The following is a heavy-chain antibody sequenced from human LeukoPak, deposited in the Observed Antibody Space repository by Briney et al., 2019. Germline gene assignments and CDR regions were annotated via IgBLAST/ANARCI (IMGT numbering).Heavy chain of an antibody. CDR2: INHSEST. D-gene: IGHD3-10*01. CDR3: ARGSVRGEFDP. J-gene: IGHJ5*02. CDR1: GYSISSGYY. V-gene: IGHV4-38-2*02. Sequence: SETLSLTCTVSGYSISSGYYWGWIRQPPGKGLEWIGEINHSESTNYNPSLKSRVTISVDTSKNQFSLKLSSVTAADTAVYSCARGSVRGEFDPWGQGTLVTVSS.